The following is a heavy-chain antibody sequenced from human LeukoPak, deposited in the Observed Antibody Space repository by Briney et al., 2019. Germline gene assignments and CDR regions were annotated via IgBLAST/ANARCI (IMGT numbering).Heavy chain of an antibody. CDR1: GFTFSSYS. Sequence: EGSLRLSCAASGFTFSSYSMNWVRQAPGKGLEWVSSISSSSSYIYYADSVKGRFTISRDNAKNSLYLQMNSLRAEDTAVYYCARDSIYSSGWFNYFDYWGQGTLVTVSS. CDR3: ARDSIYSSGWFNYFDY. CDR2: ISSSSSYI. D-gene: IGHD6-19*01. V-gene: IGHV3-21*01. J-gene: IGHJ4*02.